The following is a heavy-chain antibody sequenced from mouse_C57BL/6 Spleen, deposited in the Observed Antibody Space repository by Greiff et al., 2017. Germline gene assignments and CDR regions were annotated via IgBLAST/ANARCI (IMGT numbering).Heavy chain of an antibody. V-gene: IGHV1-82*01. CDR2: IYPGDGDT. CDR3: ASGQRYAMDY. Sequence: QVQLQHSGPELVKPGASVKISCKASGYAFSSSWMNWVKQRPGKGLEWIGRIYPGDGDTNYNGKFKGKATLTADKSSSTAYMQLSSLTSEDSAVYFCASGQRYAMDYWGQGTSVTVSS. J-gene: IGHJ4*01. CDR1: GYAFSSSW.